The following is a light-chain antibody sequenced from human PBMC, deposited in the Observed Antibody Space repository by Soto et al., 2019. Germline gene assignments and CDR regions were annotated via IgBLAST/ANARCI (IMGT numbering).Light chain of an antibody. J-gene: IGKJ5*01. CDR1: ESVSSSY. CDR2: GAS. V-gene: IGKV3-20*01. Sequence: EIVLTQSPGTLSLSPGERATLSCRASESVSSSYLAWYQQKPGQAPRRLIYGASSRAIGIPDRFSGSGSGTDFTLTINRLEPEDFAVYYCQQYGSTPPITFGQGTRLEIK. CDR3: QQYGSTPPIT.